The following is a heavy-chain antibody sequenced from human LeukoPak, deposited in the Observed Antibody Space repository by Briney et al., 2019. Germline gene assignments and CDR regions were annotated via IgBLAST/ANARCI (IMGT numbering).Heavy chain of an antibody. CDR3: ARDVSSTPNWEFDY. Sequence: ASVKDSCKTSGYTFADYFIHWVRQAPGQGLEWMGRINANSGGTEYQQKFQGRVTMTRDTSISTAYVEVNWLISDDTAIYYCARDVSSTPNWEFDYWGQGTLVTVSS. J-gene: IGHJ4*02. V-gene: IGHV1-2*06. CDR2: INANSGGT. D-gene: IGHD1-26*01. CDR1: GYTFADYF.